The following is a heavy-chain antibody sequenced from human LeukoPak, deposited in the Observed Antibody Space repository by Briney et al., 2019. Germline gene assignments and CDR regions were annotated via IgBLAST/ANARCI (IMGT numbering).Heavy chain of an antibody. CDR2: IGTAGDT. Sequence: GGSLRLSCAASGFTFTNYGMHWVRQAIGKGLEWVSGIGTAGDTYYPGSVKGRFTISRENAKNSMYLQMNSLRAGDTSVYYCVRLSPYDSSGYYYDYWGQGTLVTVSS. J-gene: IGHJ4*02. V-gene: IGHV3-13*01. CDR3: VRLSPYDSSGYYYDY. D-gene: IGHD3-22*01. CDR1: GFTFTNYG.